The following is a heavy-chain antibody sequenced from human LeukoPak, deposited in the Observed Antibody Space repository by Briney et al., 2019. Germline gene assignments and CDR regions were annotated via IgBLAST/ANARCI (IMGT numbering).Heavy chain of an antibody. D-gene: IGHD4/OR15-4a*01. J-gene: IGHJ4*02. V-gene: IGHV3-7*01. CDR1: GLTLGNYW. Sequence: GGSLRLSCAASGLTLGNYWMSWVRQAPGKGLEWVANINLDGGDKSYVGSVKGRFTISRDNAKNSLYLQMNSLGAEDTAVYYCARDYDYSLDYWCQGTLVTVSS. CDR3: ARDYDYSLDY. CDR2: INLDGGDK.